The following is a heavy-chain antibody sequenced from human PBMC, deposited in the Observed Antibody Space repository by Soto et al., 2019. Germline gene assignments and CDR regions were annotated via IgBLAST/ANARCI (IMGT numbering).Heavy chain of an antibody. CDR2: IYWNDDK. Sequence: SVVAVCFKKKGVGWIRQPPGKALEWLALIYWNDDKRYSPSLKSRLTITKDTSKNQVVLTMTNMDPVDTATYYCAHRRHIQLVLGFDYWGQGTLVTVSS. D-gene: IGHD6-6*01. J-gene: IGHJ4*02. V-gene: IGHV2-5*01. CDR3: AHRRHIQLVLGFDY. CDR1: VVAVCFKKKG.